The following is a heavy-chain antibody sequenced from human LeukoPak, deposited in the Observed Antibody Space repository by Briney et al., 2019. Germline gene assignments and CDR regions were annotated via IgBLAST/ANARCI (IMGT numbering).Heavy chain of an antibody. Sequence: PSETLSLTCTVSGGTISSYYWSWIRQPPGQGLEWIGYIYYSGSTYYNASLKSRVTISVDTSKNQFSLKLSSVTAADTAVYYCASVDDGGTNDAFDIWGQGTMVTVSS. CDR2: IYYSGST. CDR1: GGTISSYY. D-gene: IGHD4-23*01. J-gene: IGHJ3*02. V-gene: IGHV4-59*08. CDR3: ASVDDGGTNDAFDI.